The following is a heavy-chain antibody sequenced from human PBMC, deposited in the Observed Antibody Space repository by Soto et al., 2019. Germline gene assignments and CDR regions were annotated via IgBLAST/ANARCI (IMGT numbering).Heavy chain of an antibody. D-gene: IGHD5-18*01. V-gene: IGHV3-23*01. Sequence: EVQLLESGGGLAEPGGSLRLSCGASGFIFSNYAMSWVRQAPGNGLEWVSSISGSGGSTYYADSVKGRFTISRENSKNTLYLQMNSLRVGDTAVYYCAKEAVYSRGWYEAWGQGTLVTLSS. CDR3: AKEAVYSRGWYEA. CDR2: ISGSGGST. J-gene: IGHJ5*02. CDR1: GFIFSNYA.